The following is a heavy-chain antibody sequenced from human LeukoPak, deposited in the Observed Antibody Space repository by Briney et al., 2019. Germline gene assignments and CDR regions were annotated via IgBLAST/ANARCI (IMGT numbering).Heavy chain of an antibody. V-gene: IGHV1-18*03. CDR1: GYTFTSYG. CDR3: ARDRGTAVTVFDY. Sequence: ASVKVSCKASGYTFTSYGISWVRHAPGQGLEWMGWISAYNGNTNYAQKVQGRVTMTTDTSTSTAYMELRILSSDDMAVYYYARDRGTAVTVFDYWLQGTVVTVSS. CDR2: ISAYNGNT. J-gene: IGHJ4*02. D-gene: IGHD4-23*01.